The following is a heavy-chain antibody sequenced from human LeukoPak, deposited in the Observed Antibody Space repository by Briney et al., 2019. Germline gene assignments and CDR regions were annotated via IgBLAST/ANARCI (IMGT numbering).Heavy chain of an antibody. J-gene: IGHJ4*02. CDR2: INERATII. CDR1: GFTFSNYW. Sequence: GGSLRLSCAASGFTFSNYWTHWVRQAPGKGLEWVSRINERATIISYADSVKGRFTISRENARNTLYLQMNSLTAEDTAVYYCVRDLILVWTPGDDFDHWGQGTLVTVSS. D-gene: IGHD3-16*01. CDR3: VRDLILVWTPGDDFDH. V-gene: IGHV3-74*01.